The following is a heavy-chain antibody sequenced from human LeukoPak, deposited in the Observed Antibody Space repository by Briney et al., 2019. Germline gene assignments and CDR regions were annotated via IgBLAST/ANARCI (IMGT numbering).Heavy chain of an antibody. D-gene: IGHD3-10*01. CDR2: IWYDGSNK. Sequence: GRSLRLSCAASGFTFSSYGMHWVRQAPGKGLEWVAVIWYDGSNKYYADSVKGRFTISRDNSKNTLYLRMNSLRAEDTAVYYCARVSGPHYYYYYMDVWGKGTTVTVSS. V-gene: IGHV3-33*01. J-gene: IGHJ6*03. CDR3: ARVSGPHYYYYYMDV. CDR1: GFTFSSYG.